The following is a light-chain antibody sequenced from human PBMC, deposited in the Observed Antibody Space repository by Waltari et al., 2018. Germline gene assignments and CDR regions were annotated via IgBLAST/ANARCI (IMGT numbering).Light chain of an antibody. J-gene: IGLJ3*02. V-gene: IGLV1-44*01. CDR3: STWDGSLKGLL. CDR2: TKN. CDR1: NPNLGSNP. Sequence: QSVLTPPPSASGTPGQRVSISCSGPNPNLGSNPVNWYHHPPGTPPKLLIYTKNHRPSGVPDRFSGSKSGPSASLAISGLQPEDEADYYCSTWDGSLKGLLFGGGTKLTVL.